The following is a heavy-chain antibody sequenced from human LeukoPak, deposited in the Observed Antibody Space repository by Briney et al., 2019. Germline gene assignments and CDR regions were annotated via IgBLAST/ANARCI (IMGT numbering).Heavy chain of an antibody. CDR3: ARVGFCSGGSCYDY. CDR1: GYTFTSYY. J-gene: IGHJ4*02. D-gene: IGHD2-15*01. CDR2: ISPNSGGT. Sequence: ASVKVSCKASGYTFTSYYMHWVRQAPGQGLEWMGRISPNSGGTNYAQKFQGRVTMTRDTSISTAYMELSRLRSDDTAVYYCARVGFCSGGSCYDYWGQGTLVTVSS. V-gene: IGHV1-2*06.